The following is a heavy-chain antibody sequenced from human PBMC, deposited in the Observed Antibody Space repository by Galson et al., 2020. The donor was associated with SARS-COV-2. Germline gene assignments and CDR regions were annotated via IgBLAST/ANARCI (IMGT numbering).Heavy chain of an antibody. Sequence: KMSGPTLVKPTQTLTLTCTFSGFSLSTSGVGVGWIRQPPGKALEWLALIYWDDDKRYSPSLKSRLTITKDTSKNQVVLTMTNMDPVDTATYYCAHIRWEGLRGNWFDPWGQGTLVTVSS. CDR2: IYWDDDK. J-gene: IGHJ5*02. D-gene: IGHD1-26*01. CDR3: AHIRWEGLRGNWFDP. CDR1: GFSLSTSGVG. V-gene: IGHV2-5*02.